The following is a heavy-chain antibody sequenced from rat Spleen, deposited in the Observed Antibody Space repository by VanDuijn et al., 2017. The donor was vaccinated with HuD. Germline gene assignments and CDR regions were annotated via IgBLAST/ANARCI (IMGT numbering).Heavy chain of an antibody. CDR2: ISSGGDIT. CDR1: GFIFSDYD. J-gene: IGHJ3*01. CDR3: TRHGGLRNWFAY. V-gene: IGHV5S13*01. Sequence: EVQLVESGGGLVPPGRSLKPSCAASGFIFSDYDMAWVRQAPTKGLEWIASISSGGDITYSRGSVKGRFTISRDDAKNTQYLQMDSLGSEDTATYYCTRHGGLRNWFAYWGQGTLVTVSS. D-gene: IGHD1-11*01.